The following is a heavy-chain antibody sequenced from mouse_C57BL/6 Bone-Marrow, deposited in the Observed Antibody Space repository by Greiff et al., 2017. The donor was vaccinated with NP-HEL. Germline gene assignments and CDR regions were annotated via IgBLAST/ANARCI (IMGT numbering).Heavy chain of an antibody. CDR3: ARSRGNYFDY. J-gene: IGHJ2*01. CDR1: GYTFTNYW. Sequence: QVQLQQSGAELVRPGTSVKMSCTASGYTFTNYWIGWARQSPGHGLEWIGVIYPGGGYTNYNETFKGKATLTADKSSSTAYMQFSSLTSEDSAIYYCARSRGNYFDYWGQGTTLTVSS. D-gene: IGHD2-14*01. V-gene: IGHV1-63*01. CDR2: IYPGGGYT.